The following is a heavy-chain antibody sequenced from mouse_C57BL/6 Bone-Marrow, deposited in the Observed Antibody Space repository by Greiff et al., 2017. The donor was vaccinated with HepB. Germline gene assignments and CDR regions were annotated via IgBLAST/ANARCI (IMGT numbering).Heavy chain of an antibody. D-gene: IGHD2-5*01. Sequence: EVMLVESGGDLVKPGGSLKLSCAASGFTFSSYGMSWVRQTPDKRLEWVATISSGGSYTYYPDSVKGRFTISRDNAKNTLYLQMSSLKSEDTAMYYCARHEGSNSYWGQGTTLTVSS. CDR1: GFTFSSYG. J-gene: IGHJ2*01. CDR3: ARHEGSNSY. V-gene: IGHV5-6*02. CDR2: ISSGGSYT.